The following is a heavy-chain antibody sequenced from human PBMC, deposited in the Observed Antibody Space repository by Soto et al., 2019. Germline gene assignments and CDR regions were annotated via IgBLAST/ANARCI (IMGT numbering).Heavy chain of an antibody. V-gene: IGHV6-1*01. CDR1: GDSVSSNSAG. J-gene: IGHJ4*01. D-gene: IGHD1-26*01. CDR2: TYYRSKWYY. Sequence: QVQLQQSGPGLVKPSQTLSLTCAITGDSVSSNSAGWSWVRQSPSRGLEWLGRTYYRSKWYYEYAVSVRGRITLSPDTSKNQYSLQLNSVTPEDTAVYFCARGEKYRGRIFDYWGQGTLVTVSS. CDR3: ARGEKYRGRIFDY.